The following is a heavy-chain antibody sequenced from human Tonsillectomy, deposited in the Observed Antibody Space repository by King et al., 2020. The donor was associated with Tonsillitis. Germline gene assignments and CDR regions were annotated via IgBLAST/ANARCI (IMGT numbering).Heavy chain of an antibody. CDR1: GYTFTGYY. D-gene: IGHD4-17*01. CDR3: ARGAPYYGDYVGWFDP. J-gene: IGHJ5*02. Sequence: QLVQSGAEVKKPGASVKVSCKASGYTFTGYYMHWVRQAPGQGLEWMGWINPNSGGTNYAQKFQGWVTMTRDTSISTTYMELSRLRSDDTAVYYCARGAPYYGDYVGWFDPWGQGTLVTVSS. V-gene: IGHV1-2*04. CDR2: INPNSGGT.